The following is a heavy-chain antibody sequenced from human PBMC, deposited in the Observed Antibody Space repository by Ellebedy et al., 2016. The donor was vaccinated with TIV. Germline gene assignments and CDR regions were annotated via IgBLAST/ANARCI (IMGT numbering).Heavy chain of an antibody. CDR2: INHSGST. CDR3: ARDHAAAGTFRAKNWFDP. Sequence: MPSETLSLTCAVYGGSFSGYYWSWIRQPPGKGLEWIGEINHSGSTNYNPSLKSRVTISVDTSKNQFSLKLSSVTAADTAVYYCARDHAAAGTFRAKNWFDPWGQGTLVTVSS. D-gene: IGHD6-13*01. V-gene: IGHV4-34*01. J-gene: IGHJ5*02. CDR1: GGSFSGYY.